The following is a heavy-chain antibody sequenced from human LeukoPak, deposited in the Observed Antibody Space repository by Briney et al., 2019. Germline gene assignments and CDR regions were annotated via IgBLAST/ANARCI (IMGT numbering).Heavy chain of an antibody. V-gene: IGHV3-7*01. CDR3: ARLKSGSYSFDY. J-gene: IGHJ4*02. D-gene: IGHD1-26*01. CDR2: IKQDGSEK. CDR1: GFTFSSYW. Sequence: PGGSLRLSCAASGFTFSSYWMSWVRQAPGKGLEWVANIKQDGSEKYYVDSVKGRFTISRDSAKNSLYLQMNSLRAEDTAVFYCARLKSGSYSFDYWGQGTLVTVSS.